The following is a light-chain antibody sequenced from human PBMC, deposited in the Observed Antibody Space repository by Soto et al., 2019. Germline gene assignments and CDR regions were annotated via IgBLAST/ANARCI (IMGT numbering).Light chain of an antibody. CDR2: EVN. Sequence: QSALTQPASVSGSPGQSITISCTGTSSDVGAYKYVSWYQQQAGKSPRLMIYEVNNRPSGVSNRFSGSKSGNTASLTISGLQAEDEADYYCTSYTSSNTLYVFGSGTKVTVL. V-gene: IGLV2-14*01. CDR3: TSYTSSNTLYV. CDR1: SSDVGAYKY. J-gene: IGLJ1*01.